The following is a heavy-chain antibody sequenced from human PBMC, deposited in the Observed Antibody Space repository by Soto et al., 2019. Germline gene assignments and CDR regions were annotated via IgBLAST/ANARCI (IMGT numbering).Heavy chain of an antibody. J-gene: IGHJ4*02. CDR3: AKDSSSWYAGLWAN. D-gene: IGHD6-13*01. CDR1: GFTFSSYA. V-gene: IGHV3-23*01. Sequence: GGSLRLSCAASGFTFSSYAMSWVRQAPGKGLEWVSAISGSGGSTYYADSVKGRFTISRDNSKNTLYLQMNSLRAEDTAVYYCAKDSSSWYAGLWANWGQGTLVTVSS. CDR2: ISGSGGST.